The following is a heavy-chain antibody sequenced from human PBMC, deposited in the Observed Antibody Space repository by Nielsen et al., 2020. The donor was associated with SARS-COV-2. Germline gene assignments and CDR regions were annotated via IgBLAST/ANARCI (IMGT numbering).Heavy chain of an antibody. CDR2: INSDGSST. CDR3: VRGLQVPNGLAHR. D-gene: IGHD3-16*01. Sequence: GESLKISCAASAFTFSTYWTHWVRQAPGKGLVWVSRINSDGSSTSYADSVKGRFTISRDNAKNTLYLQMNSLRAEDTAVYYCVRGLQVPNGLAHRWGQGTLVTVSS. CDR1: AFTFSTYW. J-gene: IGHJ4*02. V-gene: IGHV3-74*01.